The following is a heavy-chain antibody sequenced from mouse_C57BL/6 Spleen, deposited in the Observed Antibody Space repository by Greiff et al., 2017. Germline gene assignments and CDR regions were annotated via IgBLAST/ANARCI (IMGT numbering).Heavy chain of an antibody. CDR2: IYPGSGNT. D-gene: IGHD2-4*01. Sequence: VQLQQSGPELVKPGASVKISCKASGYSFTSYYIHWVKQRPGQGLEWIGWIYPGSGNTTYNEKFKGKATLTADTSSSTAYMQLSSLTSEDSAVYYCARSDYDPWFAYWGQGTLVTVSA. V-gene: IGHV1-66*01. J-gene: IGHJ3*01. CDR3: ARSDYDPWFAY. CDR1: GYSFTSYY.